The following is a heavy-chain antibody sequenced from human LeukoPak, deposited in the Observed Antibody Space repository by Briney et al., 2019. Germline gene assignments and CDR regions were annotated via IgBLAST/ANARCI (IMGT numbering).Heavy chain of an antibody. Sequence: GGSLRLSCAASGFTFSSYATSWVRQAPGKGLEWVSAISGSGGSTYYADSVKGRFTISRDNSKNTLYLQMNSLRAEDTAVYYCAKSLGVVRGVYLWGQGTLVTVSS. D-gene: IGHD3-10*01. V-gene: IGHV3-23*01. CDR1: GFTFSSYA. CDR3: AKSLGVVRGVYL. CDR2: ISGSGGST. J-gene: IGHJ4*02.